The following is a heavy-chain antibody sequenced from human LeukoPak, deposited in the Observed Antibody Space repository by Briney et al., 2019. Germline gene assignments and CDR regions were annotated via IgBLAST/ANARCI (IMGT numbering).Heavy chain of an antibody. D-gene: IGHD2-15*01. Sequence: GGSLRLSCAASGFTFSSYAMHWVRQAPGKGLEWVAVISYDGSNKYYADSVKGRFTISRDNSKNTLYLQMNSLRAEDTAVYYCARDPPDIVVVVAATRFDIWGQGTMVTVSS. CDR3: ARDPPDIVVVVAATRFDI. CDR1: GFTFSSYA. J-gene: IGHJ3*02. CDR2: ISYDGSNK. V-gene: IGHV3-30-3*01.